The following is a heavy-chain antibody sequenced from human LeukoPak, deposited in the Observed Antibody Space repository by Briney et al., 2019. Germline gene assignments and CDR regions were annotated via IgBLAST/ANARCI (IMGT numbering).Heavy chain of an antibody. J-gene: IGHJ4*02. V-gene: IGHV4-61*02. CDR2: IYTSGST. D-gene: IGHD6-6*01. CDR3: ARRSSSHFDY. Sequence: SETLSLTCTVSGGSISSGGYSWSWIRQPAGKGLEWIGRIYTSGSTNYNPSLKSRVTVSVDTSKNQFSLKLSSVTAADTAVYYCARRSSSHFDYWGQGTLVTVSS. CDR1: GGSISSGGYS.